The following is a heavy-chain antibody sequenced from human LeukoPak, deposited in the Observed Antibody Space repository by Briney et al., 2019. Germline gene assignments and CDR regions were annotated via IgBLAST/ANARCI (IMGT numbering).Heavy chain of an antibody. CDR3: ATNDCSSTSCPDDY. D-gene: IGHD2-2*01. CDR1: GGSFSGYY. CDR2: INHSGST. J-gene: IGHJ4*02. Sequence: SETLSLTCAVYGGSFSGYYWSWIRQPPGKGLERIGEINHSGSTNYNPSLKSRVTISVDTSKNQFSLKLSSVTAADTAVYYYATNDCSSTSCPDDYWGQGTLVTVSS. V-gene: IGHV4-34*01.